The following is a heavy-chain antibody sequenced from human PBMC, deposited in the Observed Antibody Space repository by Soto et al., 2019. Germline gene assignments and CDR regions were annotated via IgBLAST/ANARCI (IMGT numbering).Heavy chain of an antibody. J-gene: IGHJ4*02. CDR2: IYHTGSN. D-gene: IGHD1-1*01. V-gene: IGHV4-31*03. CDR1: GGSISTVGHY. Sequence: PSETLSLTCSVSGGSISTVGHYWTWIRPPPGKGLEWIGSIYHTGSNYYSKSLRSRLTMSVDTSKSQFSLRLSSVTAADTAVYYCARATGTLRSRNCDYWGQGSLVTVSS. CDR3: ARATGTLRSRNCDY.